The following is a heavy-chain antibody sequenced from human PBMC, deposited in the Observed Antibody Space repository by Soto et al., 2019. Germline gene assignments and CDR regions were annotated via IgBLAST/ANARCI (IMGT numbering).Heavy chain of an antibody. Sequence: EVQLVESGGDLVQPGGSLRLSCVASGFIVSGSYMSWVRQAPGEGLEWVSVMYPDGSRHYAESVKGRFAISRQNSENTVYLQMNSLRTEDTAVYYCAKDRGNYGDGGLDQWGQGTLVTVSS. J-gene: IGHJ4*02. V-gene: IGHV3-53*04. CDR3: AKDRGNYGDGGLDQ. CDR2: MYPDGSR. CDR1: GFIVSGSY. D-gene: IGHD4-17*01.